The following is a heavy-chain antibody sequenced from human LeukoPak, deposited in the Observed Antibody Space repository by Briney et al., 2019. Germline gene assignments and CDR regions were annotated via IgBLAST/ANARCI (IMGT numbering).Heavy chain of an antibody. Sequence: GGSLRLSCAASGFTFSTYSMNWVRQAPGKGLEWVAVISYDGSNKYYADSVKGRFTISRDNSKNTLYLQMNSLRAEDTAVYYCARDLSHSSSWYGPFDYWGQGTLVTVSS. CDR2: ISYDGSNK. D-gene: IGHD6-13*01. CDR3: ARDLSHSSSWYGPFDY. CDR1: GFTFSTYS. J-gene: IGHJ4*02. V-gene: IGHV3-30*03.